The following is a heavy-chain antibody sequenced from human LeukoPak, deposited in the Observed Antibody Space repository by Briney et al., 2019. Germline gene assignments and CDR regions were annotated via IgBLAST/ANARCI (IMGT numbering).Heavy chain of an antibody. Sequence: SVKVSCKASGGTFSSYAISWVRQAPGQGLEWMGGIIPIFGTANYAQKFQGRVTITTDESTSTAYMELSSLRGEDTAVYYCARNFGFVEPVHWGQGTLVAVSS. D-gene: IGHD3-3*01. J-gene: IGHJ1*01. CDR3: ARNFGFVEPVH. CDR2: IIPIFGTA. V-gene: IGHV1-69*05. CDR1: GGTFSSYA.